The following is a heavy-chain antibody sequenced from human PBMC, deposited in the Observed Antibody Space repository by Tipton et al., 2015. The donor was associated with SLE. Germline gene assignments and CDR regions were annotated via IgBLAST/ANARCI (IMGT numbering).Heavy chain of an antibody. CDR3: ARSRDSSSYYYYYMDV. Sequence: TLSLTCTVSGGSISTSSYYWAWIRQPPGKGLECIGNINYSGTTSYNPSLRSRVTMSVDTSQNQFSLKLSSVTAADTAVYYCARSRDSSSYYYYYMDVWGKGTTVTVSS. CDR2: INYSGTT. V-gene: IGHV4-39*07. D-gene: IGHD6-13*01. CDR1: GGSISTSSYY. J-gene: IGHJ6*03.